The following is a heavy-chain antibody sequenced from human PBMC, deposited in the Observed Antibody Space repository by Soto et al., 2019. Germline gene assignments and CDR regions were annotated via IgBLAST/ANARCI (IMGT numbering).Heavy chain of an antibody. CDR1: GFFISSGNY. D-gene: IGHD2-15*01. CDR3: ARARWYDAFDV. Sequence: AWKTLSLTCAVSGFFISSGNYWGWIRKPPGKGLEWIGSIFHGGNTYYNPSLKSRVTISVDMSKNQFSLKLNSVTAADTAVYYCARARWYDAFDVWGQGTVVTVSS. CDR2: IFHGGNT. J-gene: IGHJ3*01. V-gene: IGHV4-38-2*01.